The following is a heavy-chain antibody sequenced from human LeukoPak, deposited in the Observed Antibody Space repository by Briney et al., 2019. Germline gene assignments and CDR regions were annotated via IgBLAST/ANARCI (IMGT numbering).Heavy chain of an antibody. J-gene: IGHJ4*02. Sequence: ASVKVSCKASGYTFTGYYMHWVRQAPGQGLEWMGWINPNSGGTNYAQKFQGRVTMTRDTSISTAYMELSRLRSEDTAVYYCARSGSSGQLVYFDYWGQGTLVTVSS. CDR2: INPNSGGT. D-gene: IGHD6-13*01. V-gene: IGHV1-2*02. CDR3: ARSGSSGQLVYFDY. CDR1: GYTFTGYY.